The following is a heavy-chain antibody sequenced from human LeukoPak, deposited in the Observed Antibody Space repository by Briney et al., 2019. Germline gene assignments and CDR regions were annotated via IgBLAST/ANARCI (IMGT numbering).Heavy chain of an antibody. J-gene: IGHJ4*02. CDR2: IYYSGST. V-gene: IGHV4-59*01. CDR3: ARTRDGYNSDY. D-gene: IGHD5-24*01. CDR1: GGSISSYY. Sequence: SETLSLTCTVSGGSISSYYWSWIRQPPGKGLEWIGYIYYSGSTNYNPSLKSRVTISVDTSKNQFSLKLSSVTATDTAVYYCARTRDGYNSDYWGQGTLVTVSS.